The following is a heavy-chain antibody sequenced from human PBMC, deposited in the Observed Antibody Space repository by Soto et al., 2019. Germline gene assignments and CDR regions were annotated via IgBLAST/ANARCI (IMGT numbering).Heavy chain of an antibody. Sequence: GGSLRLSCAASGFTFSSYWMHWVRQAPGQGLVWVSRINSDESTTNYADSVKGRFTIPRDNAKNTLYLQMNSLRAEDTAMYYCARGVRNYYGVAVWGQGTTVTVSS. V-gene: IGHV3-74*01. J-gene: IGHJ6*02. CDR1: GFTFSSYW. CDR3: ARGVRNYYGVAV. CDR2: INSDESTT.